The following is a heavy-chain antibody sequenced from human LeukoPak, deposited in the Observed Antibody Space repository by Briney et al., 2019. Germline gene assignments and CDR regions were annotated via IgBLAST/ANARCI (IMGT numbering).Heavy chain of an antibody. CDR1: GFSVSSNY. V-gene: IGHV3-23*01. D-gene: IGHD6-19*01. CDR2: ISGSGGST. J-gene: IGHJ4*02. Sequence: GGSLRLSCAASGFSVSSNYMSWVRQAPGKGLKWVSTISGSGGSTHYADSAKGRFTISRDNSKNTLYLQMNSLRAGDTAVYYCAKDRRTDYRGAWYWGQGTLVSVSS. CDR3: AKDRRTDYRGAWY.